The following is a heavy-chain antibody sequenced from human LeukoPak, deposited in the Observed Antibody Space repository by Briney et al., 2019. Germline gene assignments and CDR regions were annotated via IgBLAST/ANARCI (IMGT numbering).Heavy chain of an antibody. V-gene: IGHV1-2*02. Sequence: GASVKVSCKASGYTFTDYYMYWVRQAPGQGLEWMGWIYPNSGGTSYAQRFQGRVTMTRDTSISTAYMNLSRLTSDDTAVYYCARDRGRISDYYASGRSLHYCVDVWGKGTTVTVSS. D-gene: IGHD3-10*01. CDR3: ARDRGRISDYYASGRSLHYCVDV. CDR2: IYPNSGGT. CDR1: GYTFTDYY. J-gene: IGHJ6*03.